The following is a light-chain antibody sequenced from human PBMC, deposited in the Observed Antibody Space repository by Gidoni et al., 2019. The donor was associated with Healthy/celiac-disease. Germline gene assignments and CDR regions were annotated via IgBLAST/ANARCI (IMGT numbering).Light chain of an antibody. CDR3: GTWDSSLSAGVV. Sequence: QSVLTPPPSVSAAPGQKVTISCSGSSSNIGNNYVSWYQPLPGTAPKLLIYDNNKRPSGIPDRFSGSKSGTSATLGITGLQTGDEADYYCGTWDSSLSAGVVFGGGTKLTVL. CDR1: SSNIGNNY. J-gene: IGLJ2*01. V-gene: IGLV1-51*01. CDR2: DNN.